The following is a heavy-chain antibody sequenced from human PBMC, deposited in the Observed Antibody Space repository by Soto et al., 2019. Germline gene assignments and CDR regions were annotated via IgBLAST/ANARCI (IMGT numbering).Heavy chain of an antibody. D-gene: IGHD3-22*01. CDR1: GGSVSSGSYS. CDR2: IYYSGST. CDR3: ARVGYYYDSGGYDSRSSGMDV. V-gene: IGHV4-61*01. Sequence: PSETLSLTFTVSGGSVSSGSYSWSWIRQPPGKGLEWIGYIYYSGSTNYNPSLKSRVTISVDTSKNQFSLKLSSVTAADTAVYYCARVGYYYDSGGYDSRSSGMDVRGQGTTVTVSS. J-gene: IGHJ6*02.